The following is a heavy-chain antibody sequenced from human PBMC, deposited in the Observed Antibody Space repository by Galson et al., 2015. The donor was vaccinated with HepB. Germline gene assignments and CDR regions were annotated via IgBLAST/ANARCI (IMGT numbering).Heavy chain of an antibody. J-gene: IGHJ4*02. Sequence: SVKVSCKASGYSFTSKGISLVRQAPGQGLEWMGWISTNSGDTNYAQKLQGRVTMTTDTSTSTAYMELRSLRSDDTAVYYCARDVDHRFDHWGQGTLVTVSS. CDR3: ARDVDHRFDH. V-gene: IGHV1-18*01. CDR1: GYSFTSKG. CDR2: ISTNSGDT.